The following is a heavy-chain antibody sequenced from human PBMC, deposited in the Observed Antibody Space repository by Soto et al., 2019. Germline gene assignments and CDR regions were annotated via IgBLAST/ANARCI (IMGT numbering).Heavy chain of an antibody. CDR1: GDSVCSNSAA. D-gene: IGHD5-12*01. J-gene: IGHJ6*02. CDR3: ARAVWLRIGPYYYYYYGMDV. Sequence: HSQTLSLTCAISGDSVCSNSAAWNWIRQSPSRSLKWLGRTYYRSKWYNDYAVSVKSRITINPDTSKNQFSLQLNSVTPEDTAVYYCARAVWLRIGPYYYYYYGMDVWGQGTTVTVSS. V-gene: IGHV6-1*01. CDR2: TYYRSKWYN.